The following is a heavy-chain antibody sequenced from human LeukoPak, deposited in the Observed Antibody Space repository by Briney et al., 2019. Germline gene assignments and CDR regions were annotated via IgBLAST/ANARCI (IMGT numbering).Heavy chain of an antibody. D-gene: IGHD3-10*01. CDR2: INHSGST. J-gene: IGHJ4*02. V-gene: IGHV4-34*01. CDR1: GGSFSGYY. CDR3: ARVYYGSGSYLDY. Sequence: KTSETLSLTCAVYGGSFSGYYWSWTRQPPGKGLEWIGEINHSGSTNYNPSLKSRVTISVDTSKNQFSLKLSSVTAADTAVYYCARVYYGSGSYLDYWGQGTLVTVSS.